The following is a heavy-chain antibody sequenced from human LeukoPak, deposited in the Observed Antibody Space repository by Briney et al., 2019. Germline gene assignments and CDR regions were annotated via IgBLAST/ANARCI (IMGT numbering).Heavy chain of an antibody. CDR2: INHSGST. V-gene: IGHV4-34*01. CDR1: GGSFSAYY. CDR3: ARWVVAAGYYYYMDV. Sequence: PSETLSLTCAVYGGSFSAYYWSWIRQPPGKGLEWIGEINHSGSTNYNPSLQSRVNISVDTAKNQFSLKLTSVTAADTAVYYCARWVVAAGYYYYMDVWGKGTTVTVSS. D-gene: IGHD2-15*01. J-gene: IGHJ6*03.